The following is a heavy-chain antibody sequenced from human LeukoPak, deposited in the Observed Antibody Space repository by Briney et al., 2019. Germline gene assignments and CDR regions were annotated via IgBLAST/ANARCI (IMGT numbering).Heavy chain of an antibody. D-gene: IGHD3-22*01. CDR2: IYHSGST. CDR3: ARDFWYYYDSSGSESFQH. Sequence: KTSGTLSLTCAVSGGPISSSSWWSWVRQPPGKGLEWIGEIYHSGSTNYNPSLKSRVTISVDKSKNQFSLKLSSVTAADTAVYYCARDFWYYYDSSGSESFQHWGQGTLVTVSS. V-gene: IGHV4-4*02. CDR1: GGPISSSSW. J-gene: IGHJ1*01.